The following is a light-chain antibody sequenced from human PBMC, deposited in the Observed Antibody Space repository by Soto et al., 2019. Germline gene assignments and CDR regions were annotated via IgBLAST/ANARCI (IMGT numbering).Light chain of an antibody. J-gene: IGKJ2*01. V-gene: IGKV4-1*01. CDR1: QSVLYSSNNKNY. CDR3: QQYYGTPYT. Sequence: DIVMTQSPDSLAVSLGERATINCKSSQSVLYSSNNKNYVAWYQQKPGQPPKLLIYWASTRESGVPDRGSVSGSGRDFTLTISSLQAEDVAVYYCQQYYGTPYTFGQGTKLEIK. CDR2: WAS.